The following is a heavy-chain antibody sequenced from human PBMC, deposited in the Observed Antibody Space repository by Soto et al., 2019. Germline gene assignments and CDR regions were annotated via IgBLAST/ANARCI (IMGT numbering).Heavy chain of an antibody. Sequence: GGSLRLSCAASGFTFSSYAMSWVRQAPGKGLEWVSAISGSGGSTYYADSVKGRFTISRDNSKNTLYLQMNSLRAEDTAVYYCANARTAPRGNFDYWGQGTLVTVSS. CDR3: ANARTAPRGNFDY. V-gene: IGHV3-23*01. CDR1: GFTFSSYA. D-gene: IGHD5-18*01. CDR2: ISGSGGST. J-gene: IGHJ4*02.